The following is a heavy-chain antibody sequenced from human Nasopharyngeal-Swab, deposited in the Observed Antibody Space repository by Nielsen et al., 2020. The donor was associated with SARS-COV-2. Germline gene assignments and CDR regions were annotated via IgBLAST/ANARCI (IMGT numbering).Heavy chain of an antibody. CDR1: GFTFSSYW. J-gene: IGHJ4*02. Sequence: LKISCAASGFTFSSYWMSWVRQAPGKGLEWVANIKQDGSEKYYVDSVKGRFTISRDNAKNSLYLQMNSLRAEDTAVYYCARASGSSWDFNYWGQGTLVTVSS. V-gene: IGHV3-7*03. D-gene: IGHD6-13*01. CDR2: IKQDGSEK. CDR3: ARASGSSWDFNY.